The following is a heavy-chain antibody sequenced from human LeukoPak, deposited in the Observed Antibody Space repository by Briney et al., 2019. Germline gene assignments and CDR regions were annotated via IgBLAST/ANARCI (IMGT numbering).Heavy chain of an antibody. CDR3: ARNGDGYDFYY. CDR2: IYYSGST. CDR1: GGSISPYF. V-gene: IGHV4-59*01. D-gene: IGHD5-24*01. Sequence: SETLSLTCTVSGGSISPYFWSWIRQPPGRGLEWIGYIYYSGSTGYNPSLKSRVTISVDTSKNPFSLKLTSVTAADTAVYYCARNGDGYDFYYCGQGTLVTVSS. J-gene: IGHJ4*02.